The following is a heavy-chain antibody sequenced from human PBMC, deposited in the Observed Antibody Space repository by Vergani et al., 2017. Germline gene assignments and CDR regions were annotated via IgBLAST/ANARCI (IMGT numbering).Heavy chain of an antibody. CDR1: GFTFSSYA. CDR3: ARDGGMATITYY. J-gene: IGHJ4*02. V-gene: IGHV3-30-3*01. D-gene: IGHD5-24*01. Sequence: QVQLVESGGGVVQPGRSLRLSCAASGFTFSSYAMHWVRQAPGKGLEWVAVISYDGSNKYYADSVKGRFTISRDNSKNTLYLQMNSLRAEDTAVYYCARDGGMATITYYWGQETLVTVSS. CDR2: ISYDGSNK.